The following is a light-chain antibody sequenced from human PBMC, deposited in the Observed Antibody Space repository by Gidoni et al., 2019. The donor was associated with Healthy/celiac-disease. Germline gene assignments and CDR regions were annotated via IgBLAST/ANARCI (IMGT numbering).Light chain of an antibody. V-gene: IGKV1-5*01. Sequence: GDRVTITCRASQSISSWLAWYQQKPGKAPKLLIYDASSLESGVPSRFSGSGSGTEFTLTISSLQPDDFATYYCQQYNSLIFTFXPXTKVDIK. CDR1: QSISSW. CDR3: QQYNSLIFT. J-gene: IGKJ3*01. CDR2: DAS.